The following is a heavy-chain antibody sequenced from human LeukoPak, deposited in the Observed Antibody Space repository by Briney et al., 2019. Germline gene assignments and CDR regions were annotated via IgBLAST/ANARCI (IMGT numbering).Heavy chain of an antibody. CDR1: GHSISSAHY. J-gene: IGHJ4*02. Sequence: PSETLSLTCTVSGHSISSAHYWGWIRQPPGKGLEWIGSIYHSGATYYNPSLKSRVTISVDTSKNQFSLSLSSVTAADTAVYYCARGNLVATLYFDYWGQGALVTVSS. V-gene: IGHV4-38-2*02. CDR2: IYHSGAT. D-gene: IGHD5-12*01. CDR3: ARGNLVATLYFDY.